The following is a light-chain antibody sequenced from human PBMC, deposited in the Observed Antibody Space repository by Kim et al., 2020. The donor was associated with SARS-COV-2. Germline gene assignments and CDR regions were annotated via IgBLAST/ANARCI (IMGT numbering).Light chain of an antibody. V-gene: IGLV4-60*03. CDR3: ETWDSNPWV. CDR2: LEGSGSY. J-gene: IGLJ3*02. CDR1: SGHSSYI. Sequence: QPVLTQSSSASASLGSSVKLTCTLSSGHSSYIIAWHQQQPGKAPRYSMKLEGSGSYNKGSGVPDRFSGSSSGADRYLTISNLQSEDEADYYCETWDSNPWVFGGGTQLTVL.